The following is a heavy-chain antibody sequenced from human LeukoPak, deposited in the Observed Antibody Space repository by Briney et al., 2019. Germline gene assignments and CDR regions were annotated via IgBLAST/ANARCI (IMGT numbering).Heavy chain of an antibody. D-gene: IGHD3-22*01. CDR3: AKWGYYFDSSGHVGPTDDS. J-gene: IGHJ4*02. CDR1: GGSIITYY. CDR2: ITYSGKT. V-gene: IGHV4-59*01. Sequence: SETLSLTCTVSGGSIITYYWTWIRQPPGKGLEWIGYITYSGKTDYSTALKSRVTISVDTSRNQFSLKLSSLTAADTAVYYCAKWGYYFDSSGHVGPTDDSWGQRTLVTVSS.